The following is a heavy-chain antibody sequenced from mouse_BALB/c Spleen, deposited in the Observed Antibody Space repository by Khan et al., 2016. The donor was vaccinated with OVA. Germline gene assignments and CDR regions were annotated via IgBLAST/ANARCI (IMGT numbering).Heavy chain of an antibody. CDR3: ARVYGGDFDY. V-gene: IGHV3-2*02. J-gene: IGHJ2*01. CDR1: GFSITSDYV. D-gene: IGHD2-10*02. Sequence: EVQLVESGPGLVKPSQSLSLTCTVTGFSITSDYVWNWIRQLPGNQLEWMGYISYSGNTIYNPSLKSRISVTRDTSKNQFFLQLNSVTTEDTATYYCARVYGGDFDYWGQGTTLTVSS. CDR2: ISYSGNT.